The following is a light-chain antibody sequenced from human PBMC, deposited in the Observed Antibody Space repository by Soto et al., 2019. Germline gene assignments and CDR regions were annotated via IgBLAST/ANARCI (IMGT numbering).Light chain of an antibody. V-gene: IGLV7-46*01. Sequence: QAVVTQGPSLTVSPGGTVTLTCGSSTGPVTSSHFPYWIQRKPGQAPRTLIFDTSNKQSWTPARFSGSLLGDKAALTLAGAQAEDEADYYCLLYYRGDAVFGGGTKLTVL. CDR2: DTS. CDR3: LLYYRGDAV. J-gene: IGLJ2*01. CDR1: TGPVTSSHF.